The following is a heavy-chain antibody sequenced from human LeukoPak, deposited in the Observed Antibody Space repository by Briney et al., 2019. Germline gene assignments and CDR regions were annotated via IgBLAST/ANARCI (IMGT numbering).Heavy chain of an antibody. CDR1: GGSMSSYY. V-gene: IGHV4-59*08. CDR2: ISDIGSI. Sequence: SETLSLTCTVSGGSMSSYYWSWIRQPPGKGLEWIAYISDIGSINYNPSLKSRVTISLDTSKNQFSLKLSSVTAADTAVYYCAGHHPRNTVDFWGQGTLVTVSS. D-gene: IGHD2-8*02. J-gene: IGHJ4*02. CDR3: AGHHPRNTVDF.